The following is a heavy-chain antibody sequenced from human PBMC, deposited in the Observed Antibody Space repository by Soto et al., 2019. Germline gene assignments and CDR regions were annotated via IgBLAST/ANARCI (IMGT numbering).Heavy chain of an antibody. D-gene: IGHD3-10*02. CDR2: ISYDGSNK. CDR3: AGNRRGGCYYFDY. V-gene: IGHV3-30*03. CDR1: GFTFSSYG. J-gene: IGHJ4*02. Sequence: GGSLRLSCAASGFTFSSYGMHWVRQAPGKGLEWVAVISYDGSNKYYADSVKGRFTISRDNSKNTLYLQMNSLRAEDTALYYCAGNRRGGCYYFDYWGQGTLVTVSS.